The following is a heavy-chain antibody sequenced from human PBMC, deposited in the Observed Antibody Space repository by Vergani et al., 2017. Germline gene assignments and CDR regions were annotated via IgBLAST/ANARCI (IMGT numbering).Heavy chain of an antibody. Sequence: EVQLVQSGAEVKKPGESLKISCKGSGYSFTSYWIGWVRQMPGKGLEWMGILYPGDSDTRYSPSFQGQVTISADKSISTAYLQWSSLKASDTAMYYCARQGGYYDSSGYRDAFDIWRQGTLVTVSS. CDR1: GYSFTSYW. V-gene: IGHV5-51*01. CDR3: ARQGGYYDSSGYRDAFDI. D-gene: IGHD3-22*01. J-gene: IGHJ3*02. CDR2: LYPGDSDT.